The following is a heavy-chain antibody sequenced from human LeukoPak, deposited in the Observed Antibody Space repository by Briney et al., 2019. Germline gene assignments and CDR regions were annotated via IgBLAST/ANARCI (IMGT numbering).Heavy chain of an antibody. V-gene: IGHV4-4*07. CDR3: ARGSRRYSGYPGWSSGDKRYYMDV. CDR2: IYTSGST. J-gene: IGHJ6*03. CDR1: GGSISSYY. Sequence: SETLSLTCTVSGGSISSYYWSWIRQPAGKGLEWIGRIYTSGSTNYNPSLKSRVTMSVDTSKNQFSLRLSSVTAADTAVYYCARGSRRYSGYPGWSSGDKRYYMDVWGKGTTVSVSS. D-gene: IGHD5-12*01.